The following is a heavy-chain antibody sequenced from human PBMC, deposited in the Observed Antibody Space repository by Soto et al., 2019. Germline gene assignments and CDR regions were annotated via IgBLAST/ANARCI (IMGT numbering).Heavy chain of an antibody. CDR3: ARAKGMVRGVIAYNGFDP. Sequence: QVQLVQSGAEVKKPGSSVKVSCKASGGTFSSYAISWVRQAPGQGLEWMGGIIPIFGTANYAQKFQGRVTITADESTSTAYMELSSLRSEDTAVYYCARAKGMVRGVIAYNGFDPWGQGTLVTVSS. J-gene: IGHJ5*02. CDR2: IIPIFGTA. V-gene: IGHV1-69*01. D-gene: IGHD3-10*01. CDR1: GGTFSSYA.